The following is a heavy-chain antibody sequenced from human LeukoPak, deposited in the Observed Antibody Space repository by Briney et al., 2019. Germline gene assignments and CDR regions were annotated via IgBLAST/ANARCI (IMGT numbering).Heavy chain of an antibody. D-gene: IGHD4-17*01. J-gene: IGHJ4*02. CDR1: GFTFSSYS. CDR2: ISGSSSYI. CDR3: AREGNCGDYSVGPPGKY. Sequence: SGGSLRLSCAASGFTFSSYSMNWVRQAPGKGLEWVSCISGSSSYIYYADSVKGRFTISRDNAKNSLYLQMNSLRAEDTAVYYCAREGNCGDYSVGPPGKYWGQGTLVTVSS. V-gene: IGHV3-21*01.